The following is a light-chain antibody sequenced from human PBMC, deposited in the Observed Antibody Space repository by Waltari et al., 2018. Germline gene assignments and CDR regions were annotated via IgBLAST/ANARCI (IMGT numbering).Light chain of an antibody. V-gene: IGKV3D-15*01. CDR2: HAS. Sequence: EVVMTQSPATLSVSPGERATFSFRASQSIATDLHWYQHKPGQAPRLLIYHASTRATAIPARFRGSGSGTDFTLTISGLQSEDSAVYYCQQYNRWPPLTFGGGTKVEI. CDR1: QSIATD. CDR3: QQYNRWPPLT. J-gene: IGKJ4*01.